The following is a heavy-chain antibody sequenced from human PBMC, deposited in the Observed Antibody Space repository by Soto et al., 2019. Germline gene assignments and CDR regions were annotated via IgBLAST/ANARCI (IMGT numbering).Heavy chain of an antibody. CDR1: GGSFSREA. V-gene: IGHV1-69*12. J-gene: IGHJ3*01. CDR3: ARGHEFGCNSDAFEV. D-gene: IGHD1-1*01. CDR2: ILPIFGTA. Sequence: QVQLVQSGAEVKKPGSSVKVSCKASGGSFSREAINWVRQAPGQGPEWMGGILPIFGTADYEQKFQGRVKFAADVSTTTAYMELSSLRSEDTAVYYCARGHEFGCNSDAFEVWGEGTMVTVSS.